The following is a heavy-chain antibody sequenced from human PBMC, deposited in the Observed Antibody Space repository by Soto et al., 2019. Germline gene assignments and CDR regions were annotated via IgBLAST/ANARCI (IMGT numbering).Heavy chain of an antibody. Sequence: EVQLVESGGGLVQPGGSLRLSCAASGFAVSSNYMSWVRQAPGKGLEWVSVLYSDGSTYYADTVKGRVTISSDNSKNTLYLQMNSMSAEDTAVYYCATAFGDFGDYDYDYWGQGTLVTVSS. CDR1: GFAVSSNY. J-gene: IGHJ4*02. V-gene: IGHV3-66*01. CDR2: LYSDGST. CDR3: ATAFGDFGDYDYDY. D-gene: IGHD4-17*01.